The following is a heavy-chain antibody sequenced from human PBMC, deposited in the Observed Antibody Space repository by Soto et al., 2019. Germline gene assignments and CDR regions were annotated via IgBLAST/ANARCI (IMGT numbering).Heavy chain of an antibody. D-gene: IGHD6-13*01. CDR1: GGTFSSYG. CDR3: ARAHGSSWYNWFDP. J-gene: IGHJ5*02. CDR2: IIPLFGTT. Sequence: QVLLVQSGAEVKKPGSSVKVSCKASGGTFSSYGISWVRQTPGRGLEWMGGIIPLFGTTNYAQKFRGRVTVTADESTSTVYMELRSLSFEDTAVYYCARAHGSSWYNWFDPWGLGTLVTVSS. V-gene: IGHV1-69*01.